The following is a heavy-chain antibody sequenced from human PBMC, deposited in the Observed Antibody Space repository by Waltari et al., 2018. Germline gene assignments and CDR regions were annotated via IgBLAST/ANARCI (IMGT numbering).Heavy chain of an antibody. D-gene: IGHD3-3*01. CDR1: GGSIDNGAYF. J-gene: IGHJ4*02. Sequence: QVQLQESGPGLVKPSQTLSLTCTVSGGSIDNGAYFWNWIRQPVGKALEWIGRIHSTGTTYYNPSLRGRVTMSLDTSKNQFSLNLRSVTAADTAVYYCAGSQGLVRFSGDWGQGTLVAVSS. CDR2: IHSTGTT. V-gene: IGHV4-61*02. CDR3: AGSQGLVRFSGD.